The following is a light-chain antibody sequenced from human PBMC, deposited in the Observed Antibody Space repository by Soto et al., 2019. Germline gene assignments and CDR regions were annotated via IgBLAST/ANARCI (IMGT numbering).Light chain of an antibody. CDR1: SSDVGGYNY. CDR3: SSYAGRSIWV. V-gene: IGLV2-8*01. CDR2: EVS. Sequence: QSALTQPPSASGSPGQSVTISCTGTSSDVGGYNYVSWYQQHPGNAPKLMIYEVSKRPSGVPDRFSGSKSGNTASLTVSGLQAEDEAYYYCSSYAGRSIWVFGTGTKLTVL. J-gene: IGLJ3*02.